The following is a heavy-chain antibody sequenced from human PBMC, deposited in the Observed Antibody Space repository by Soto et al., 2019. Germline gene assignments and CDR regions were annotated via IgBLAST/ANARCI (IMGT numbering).Heavy chain of an antibody. V-gene: IGHV3-43*01. CDR1: GFTFDDYT. D-gene: IGHD3-10*01. Sequence: GGSLRLSCAASGFTFDDYTMHWVRQAPGKGLEWVSLISWDGGSTYYAGSVKGRFTISRDNSKNSLYLQMNSLRTEDTALYYCAKSHGPQGSYYYGMDVWGQGTTVTVSS. J-gene: IGHJ6*02. CDR3: AKSHGPQGSYYYGMDV. CDR2: ISWDGGST.